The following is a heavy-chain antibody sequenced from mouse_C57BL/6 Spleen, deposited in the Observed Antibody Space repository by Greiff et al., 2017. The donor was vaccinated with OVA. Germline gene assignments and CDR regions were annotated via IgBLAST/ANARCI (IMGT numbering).Heavy chain of an antibody. Sequence: VQLVESGAELVKPGASVKISCKASGYAFSSYWMNWVKQRPGKGLEWIGQIYPGDGDTNYNGKFKGKATLTADKSSSTAYMQLSSLTSEDSAVYFCARDSSGLGFDYWGQGTTLTVSS. D-gene: IGHD3-2*02. CDR3: ARDSSGLGFDY. J-gene: IGHJ2*01. CDR1: GYAFSSYW. CDR2: IYPGDGDT. V-gene: IGHV1-80*01.